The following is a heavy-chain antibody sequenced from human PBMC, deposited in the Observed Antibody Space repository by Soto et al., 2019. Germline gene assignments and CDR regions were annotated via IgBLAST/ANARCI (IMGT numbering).Heavy chain of an antibody. CDR2: IIPIFGTA. Sequence: QVQLVQSGAEVKKPGSSVKVSCKASGGTFSSYAISWVRQAPGQGLEWMGGIIPIFGTANYAQKFQGRVTITADESTSTAYLELSSLRSEDTGVYYCARLRPLLNWFDPWGQGTLVTVSS. CDR3: ARLRPLLNWFDP. CDR1: GGTFSSYA. V-gene: IGHV1-69*01. J-gene: IGHJ5*02. D-gene: IGHD1-26*01.